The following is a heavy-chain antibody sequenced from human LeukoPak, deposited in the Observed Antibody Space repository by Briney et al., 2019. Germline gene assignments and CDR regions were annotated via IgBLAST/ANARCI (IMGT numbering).Heavy chain of an antibody. J-gene: IGHJ4*02. V-gene: IGHV5-51*01. D-gene: IGHD5-12*01. CDR3: VTEGIVATTGSY. CDR1: GYTFTSYG. CDR2: IYPGDSDT. Sequence: GASVKVSCKASGYTFTSYGISWVRQMPGKGLEWMGIIYPGDSDTRYSPSFQGQVTISADKSISTAYLQWSSLKASDTAMYYCVTEGIVATTGSYWGQGTLVTVSS.